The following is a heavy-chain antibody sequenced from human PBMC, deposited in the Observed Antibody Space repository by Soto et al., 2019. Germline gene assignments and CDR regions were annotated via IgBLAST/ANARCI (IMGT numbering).Heavy chain of an antibody. D-gene: IGHD1-1*01. V-gene: IGHV1-18*01. Sequence: QVQLVQSGAEVKKPGASVKVSCKASGYTFTSYGISWVRQAPGQGLEWMGWISAYNGNTNYAQKLQGRATRTTDTSTSRAYMELRSLRSDDTAVYYCARDRSTTGMGDYWGQGPMVTVAS. CDR2: ISAYNGNT. CDR1: GYTFTSYG. CDR3: ARDRSTTGMGDY. J-gene: IGHJ4*02.